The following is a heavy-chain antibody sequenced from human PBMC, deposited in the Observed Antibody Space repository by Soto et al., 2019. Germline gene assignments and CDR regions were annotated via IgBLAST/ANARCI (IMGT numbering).Heavy chain of an antibody. V-gene: IGHV1-69*01. Sequence: QVQLVQSGAEVKQPGSSVKVSCKASGGTFSIYTISWVRQAPGQGLEWMGGSAHSAQKFQGRLTVTADESTSTVYLELSSLTSEDTAVYYCAREGPPDIAWFDPWGQGTLVSVSS. D-gene: IGHD2-15*01. CDR2: SA. CDR3: AREGPPDIAWFDP. J-gene: IGHJ5*02. CDR1: GGTFSIYT.